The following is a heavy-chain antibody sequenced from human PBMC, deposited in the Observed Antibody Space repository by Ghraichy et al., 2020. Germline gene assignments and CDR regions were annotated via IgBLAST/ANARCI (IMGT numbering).Heavy chain of an antibody. CDR1: GYTFTGYY. CDR3: ARDCSSTSCPGGP. D-gene: IGHD2-2*01. CDR2: INPNSGGT. J-gene: IGHJ5*02. Sequence: ASVKVSCKASGYTFTGYYMHWVRQAPGQGLEWMGWINPNSGGTNYAQKFQGRVTMTRDMSISTAYMELSRLRSDDTAVYYCARDCSSTSCPGGPWGQGTLVTVSS. V-gene: IGHV1-2*02.